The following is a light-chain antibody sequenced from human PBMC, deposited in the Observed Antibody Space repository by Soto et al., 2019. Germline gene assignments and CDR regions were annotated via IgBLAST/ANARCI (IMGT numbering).Light chain of an antibody. J-gene: IGLJ1*01. CDR2: DVT. Sequence: QSALTQPRSVSGSPGQSVTISCTGSSSDVGGYNYVSWYQQQPGKAPKLLIYDVTIRTSGVSARLSGSKSGNTASLTISGLQAEDDADYFCCSYEGTYTSFVFGTGTKLTVL. V-gene: IGLV2-11*01. CDR1: SSDVGGYNY. CDR3: CSYEGTYTSFV.